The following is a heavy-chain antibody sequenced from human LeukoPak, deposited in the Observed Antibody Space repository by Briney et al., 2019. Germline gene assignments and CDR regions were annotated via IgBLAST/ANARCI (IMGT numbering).Heavy chain of an antibody. CDR2: ISGSGGST. V-gene: IGHV3-23*01. Sequence: PGGSLRLSCAASGFTFSSYAMSWVRQAPGKGLEWVSGISGSGGSTYYADSVRGRFTISRDNSKNTLYLQMNSLRADDTAVYSCAKVVVPDGMDVWGQGTTVTVSS. D-gene: IGHD2-15*01. CDR3: AKVVVPDGMDV. J-gene: IGHJ6*02. CDR1: GFTFSSYA.